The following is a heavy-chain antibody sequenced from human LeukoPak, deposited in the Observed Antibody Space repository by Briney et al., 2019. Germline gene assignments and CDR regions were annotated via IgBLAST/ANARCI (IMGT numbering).Heavy chain of an antibody. V-gene: IGHV4-39*07. D-gene: IGHD3-3*01. CDR1: GGSISSSSYY. CDR3: ASSVLEWFRYYDI. CDR2: IYYSGST. Sequence: SETLSLTCTVSGGSISSSSYYWGWIRQPPGKGLEWIGSIYYSGSTYYNPSLKSRVTISVDTSKNQFSLKLSPVTAADTAVYYCASSVLEWFRYYDIWGQGTMVTVSS. J-gene: IGHJ3*02.